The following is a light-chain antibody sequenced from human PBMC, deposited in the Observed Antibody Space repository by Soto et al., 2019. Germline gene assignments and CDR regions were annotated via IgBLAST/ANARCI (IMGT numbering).Light chain of an antibody. V-gene: IGKV1-16*02. CDR2: SAS. CDR1: QGMSNY. Sequence: DIQMTQSPSSLSASVGDRVTITFRASQGMSNYLAWFQQKQGKAPKCLIYSASSLQSGVPSKFSGSGSGTHLTLTISNIQPEDFATYYCQQYNRFPYTFGQGTKLEIK. J-gene: IGKJ2*01. CDR3: QQYNRFPYT.